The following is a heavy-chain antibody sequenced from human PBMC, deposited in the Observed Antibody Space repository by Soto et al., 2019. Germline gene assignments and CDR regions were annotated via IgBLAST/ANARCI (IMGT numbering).Heavy chain of an antibody. CDR2: ISVHNGDT. Sequence: GASVKVSCEVSGHTFTTYGINWVRQAPGQGLEWMGWISVHNGDTTYAQKFQDRVTMTRDTSTSTAYMELTNLRSEDTAMYYRAFMITFGDPRSMDVWGQGTTVTVSS. CDR3: AFMITFGDPRSMDV. J-gene: IGHJ6*02. CDR1: GHTFTTYG. D-gene: IGHD3-16*01. V-gene: IGHV1-18*01.